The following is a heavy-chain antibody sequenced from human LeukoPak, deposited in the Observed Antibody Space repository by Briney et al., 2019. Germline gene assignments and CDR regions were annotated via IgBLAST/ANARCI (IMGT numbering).Heavy chain of an antibody. V-gene: IGHV3-7*01. Sequence: LPGGSLRLSCAASGFTFSSYSMNWVRQAPGKGLEWVANIKQDGSEKYYVDSVKGRFTISRDNAKNSLYLQMNSLRAEDTAVYYCAREGGLVGSFDYWGQGTLVTVSS. CDR2: IKQDGSEK. CDR1: GFTFSSYS. CDR3: AREGGLVGSFDY. D-gene: IGHD6-19*01. J-gene: IGHJ4*02.